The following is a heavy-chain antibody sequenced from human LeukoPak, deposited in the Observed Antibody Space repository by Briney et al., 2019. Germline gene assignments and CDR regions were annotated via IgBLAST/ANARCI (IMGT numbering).Heavy chain of an antibody. CDR3: ARDMDTGPDLFDY. J-gene: IGHJ4*02. Sequence: SVKVSCKPSGGTFSSDIISWVRQAPGQGLEWMGEIIPIFSTTNYAQKFQGRVTMTRDTSISTAYMELSRLRYDDTAAYYCARDMDTGPDLFDYWGQGTLVTVSS. CDR1: GGTFSSDI. V-gene: IGHV1-69*05. D-gene: IGHD5-18*01. CDR2: IIPIFSTT.